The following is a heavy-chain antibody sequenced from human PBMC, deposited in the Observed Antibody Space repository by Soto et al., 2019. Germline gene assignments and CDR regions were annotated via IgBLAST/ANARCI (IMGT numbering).Heavy chain of an antibody. Sequence: GGSLRLSCVGTGLNFDDFAMHWVRQAPGKGLEWVSGITWNSRVLAYAVSVKGRFTISRDNARNSLYLQMDSLRDEDTALYYCAKGRYDFWSPYYFDSWGQGTLVTVSS. V-gene: IGHV3-9*01. CDR3: AKGRYDFWSPYYFDS. J-gene: IGHJ4*02. D-gene: IGHD3-3*01. CDR1: GLNFDDFA. CDR2: ITWNSRVL.